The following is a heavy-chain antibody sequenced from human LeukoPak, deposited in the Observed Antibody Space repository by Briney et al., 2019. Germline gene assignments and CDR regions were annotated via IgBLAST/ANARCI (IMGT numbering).Heavy chain of an antibody. CDR1: GGSISSYY. D-gene: IGHD4-17*01. Sequence: SETLSLTCTVSGGSISSYYWSWIRQPPGKGLEWIGYIYYSGSTNYNPSLKSRVTISVDTSKNQFSLKLSSVTAADTAVYYCARDRRVTVTTGAPYNWFDPWGQGTLVTVSS. J-gene: IGHJ5*02. CDR2: IYYSGST. CDR3: ARDRRVTVTTGAPYNWFDP. V-gene: IGHV4-59*01.